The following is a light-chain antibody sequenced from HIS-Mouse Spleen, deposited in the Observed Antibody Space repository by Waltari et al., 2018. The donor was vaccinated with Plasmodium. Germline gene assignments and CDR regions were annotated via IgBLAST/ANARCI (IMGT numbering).Light chain of an antibody. J-gene: IGKJ1*01. CDR1: QSVSSSY. Sequence: EIVLTQSPGTLSLSPGEIATLSCRASQSVSSSYLAWYQQKPGQAPRLRIYGASSSATGITDRFSGSGSGTDFTLTISRLEHEDCAVYYCQQYGRSSWTFGQGTKVEIK. CDR2: GAS. V-gene: IGKV3-20*01. CDR3: QQYGRSSWT.